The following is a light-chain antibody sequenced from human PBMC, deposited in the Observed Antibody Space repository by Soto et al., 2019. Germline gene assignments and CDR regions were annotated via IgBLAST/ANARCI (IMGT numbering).Light chain of an antibody. J-gene: IGKJ1*01. CDR2: HTS. CDR3: QQSIDWPLT. V-gene: IGKV3-11*01. CDR1: QSVRSD. Sequence: EIVLTQSPGTLSLSPGERATLSCRASQSVRSDVGWYQQKPGQAPRLLIYHTSNRATGIPARFSGSGSGTDFTLTISSLEPEDFAVYYCQQSIDWPLTFGQGTKV.